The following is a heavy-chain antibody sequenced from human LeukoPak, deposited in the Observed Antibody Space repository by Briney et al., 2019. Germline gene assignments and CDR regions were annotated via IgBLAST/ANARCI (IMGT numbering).Heavy chain of an antibody. J-gene: IGHJ4*02. Sequence: SETLSLTCAVYGGSFSGYYWSWIRQPPGKGLEWIGEINHSGSTNYNPSLKSRVTIPVDTSKNQFSLKLSSVTAADTAVYYCARGLAAAGSYYFDYWGQGTLVTVSS. CDR2: INHSGST. CDR1: GGSFSGYY. CDR3: ARGLAAAGSYYFDY. D-gene: IGHD6-13*01. V-gene: IGHV4-34*01.